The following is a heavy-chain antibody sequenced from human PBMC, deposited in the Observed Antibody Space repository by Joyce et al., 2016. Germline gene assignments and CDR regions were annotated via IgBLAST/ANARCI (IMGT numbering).Heavy chain of an antibody. J-gene: IGHJ4*02. CDR2: INNSGVT. V-gene: IGHV4-34*01. Sequence: QVQLQQWGAGLLKPSETLSLTCAVSGGPFRGFFWTWVRPAPGKGLEWIGDINNSGVTNYNPSLKTRVTFSGDTSKNQFSLKLTSLSAADTAVYYCARSQWLAPLMYWGQGTPVTVSS. CDR1: GGPFRGFF. CDR3: ARSQWLAPLMY. D-gene: IGHD6-19*01.